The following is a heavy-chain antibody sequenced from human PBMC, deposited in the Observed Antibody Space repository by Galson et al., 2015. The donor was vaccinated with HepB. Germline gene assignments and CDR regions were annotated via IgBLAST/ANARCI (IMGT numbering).Heavy chain of an antibody. Sequence: SVKVSCKASGYTLTTHGISWVRQAPGQGLECVGWINSDNGNTIYAQMLHDRVTVTRDTSTSTVYMELRSLRSDDTAVYYCVRVGGGCRTPSCLGAFDIWGQGTMVIVSS. V-gene: IGHV1-18*04. CDR2: INSDNGNT. J-gene: IGHJ3*02. CDR1: GYTLTTHG. CDR3: VRVGGGCRTPSCLGAFDI. D-gene: IGHD2-2*01.